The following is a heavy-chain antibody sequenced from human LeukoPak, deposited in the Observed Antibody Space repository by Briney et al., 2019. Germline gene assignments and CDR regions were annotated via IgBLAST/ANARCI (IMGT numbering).Heavy chain of an antibody. CDR2: IKQDGSEK. J-gene: IGHJ4*02. CDR3: AREQYSSSESEFDY. Sequence: SGGSLRLSCAASGFTFSSYWMSWVRQAPGKGLEWVANIKQDGSEKYYVDTVKGRFTISRDNAKSSLYLQMNSLRAEGTAVYYCAREQYSSSESEFDYWGQGTLVTVSS. CDR1: GFTFSSYW. D-gene: IGHD6-6*01. V-gene: IGHV3-7*01.